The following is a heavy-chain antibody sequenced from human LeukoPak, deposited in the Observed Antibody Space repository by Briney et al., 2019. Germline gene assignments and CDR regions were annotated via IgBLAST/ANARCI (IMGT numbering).Heavy chain of an antibody. Sequence: TSETLSLTCPVSGGSISSDYWSWVRQSLGKGLEWIGYIYYSGTTNYSPSLKGRVTISVDTSRNQFSLKLSSVTAADTAVYYCARGVVVITPRDWGQGTLVTVSS. CDR3: ARGVVVITPRD. CDR1: GGSISSDY. CDR2: IYYSGTT. J-gene: IGHJ4*02. D-gene: IGHD3-22*01. V-gene: IGHV4-59*01.